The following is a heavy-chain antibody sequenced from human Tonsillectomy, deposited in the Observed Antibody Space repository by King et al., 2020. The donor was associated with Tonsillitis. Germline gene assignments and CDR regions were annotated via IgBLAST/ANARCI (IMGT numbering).Heavy chain of an antibody. CDR3: AKDGFWSSSSK. V-gene: IGHV3-23*04. CDR1: GFTFRSYA. J-gene: IGHJ4*02. CDR2: IRGSGGST. D-gene: IGHD6-6*01. Sequence: VQLVESGGGLVQPGGSLRLSCAASGFTFRSYAMSWVRQAPGKGLEWVSAIRGSGGSTYYAASVKGRFTISRDNSKNTLYLQMNSLRAEDTAVYYGAKDGFWSSSSKWGQGTLVTVSS.